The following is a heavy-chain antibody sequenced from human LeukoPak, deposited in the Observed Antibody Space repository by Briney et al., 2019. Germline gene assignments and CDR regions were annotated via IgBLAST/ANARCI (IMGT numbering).Heavy chain of an antibody. Sequence: SETLSLTCTVSGGSISNNNYYWAWIRQPPGKGLECIGSIYYSGSPYYNPSLKSRVTISVDTSKNQFSLRLSSVTAADTAVYYCATWRTAKNGFDYWGQGTLVTAPS. CDR2: IYYSGSP. CDR3: ATWRTAKNGFDY. V-gene: IGHV4-39*01. D-gene: IGHD2-8*01. CDR1: GGSISNNNYY. J-gene: IGHJ4*02.